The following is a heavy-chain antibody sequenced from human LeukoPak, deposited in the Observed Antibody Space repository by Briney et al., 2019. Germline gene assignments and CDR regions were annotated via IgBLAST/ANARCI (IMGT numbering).Heavy chain of an antibody. Sequence: SETLSLTCAVYGGSFSGYYWSWIRQPPGKGLEWIGEIYHSGSTNYNPSLKSRVTISVDKSKNQFSLKLSSVTAADTAVYYCASSRSGYYYDSSGYYYVGYWGQGTLVTVSS. CDR3: ASSRSGYYYDSSGYYYVGY. D-gene: IGHD3-22*01. CDR1: GGSFSGYY. V-gene: IGHV4-34*01. J-gene: IGHJ4*02. CDR2: IYHSGST.